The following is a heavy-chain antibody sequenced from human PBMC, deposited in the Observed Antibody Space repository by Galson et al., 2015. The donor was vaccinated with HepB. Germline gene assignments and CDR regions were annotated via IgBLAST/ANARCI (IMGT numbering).Heavy chain of an antibody. CDR3: AKEGGYGGGVVDY. J-gene: IGHJ4*02. D-gene: IGHD4-23*01. V-gene: IGHV3-23*01. Sequence: SLRLSCAASGFTFSSYAMGWVRQAPGKGLEWVSTISGSGGSTYYADAVKGRFTISRDNSKNTLYLQMNSLRAEDTAVCYCAKEGGYGGGVVDYWGQGTLVTVSS. CDR2: ISGSGGST. CDR1: GFTFSSYA.